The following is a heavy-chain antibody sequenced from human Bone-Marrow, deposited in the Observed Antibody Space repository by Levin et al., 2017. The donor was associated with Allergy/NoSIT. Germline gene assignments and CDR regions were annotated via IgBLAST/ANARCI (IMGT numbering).Heavy chain of an antibody. D-gene: IGHD6-13*01. V-gene: IGHV1-2*02. Sequence: ASVKVSCTVSGYTFTDYYIHWVRQTPGQGLEWIGWIDPTRGDTKFAEKFHARVVLTRNSSFSTAYLELGRLRSDDTALYYCARGGTSSNDYWGQGTLVTVSS. J-gene: IGHJ4*02. CDR2: IDPTRGDT. CDR1: GYTFTDYY. CDR3: ARGGTSSNDY.